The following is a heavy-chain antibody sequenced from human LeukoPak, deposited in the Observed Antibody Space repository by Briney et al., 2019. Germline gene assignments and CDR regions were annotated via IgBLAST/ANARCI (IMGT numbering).Heavy chain of an antibody. D-gene: IGHD6-19*01. V-gene: IGHV1-2*02. J-gene: IGHJ4*02. CDR3: ARTYSSGWSFDY. CDR1: GGTFSSYA. CDR2: INPDSGDT. Sequence: ASVKVSCKASGGTFSSYAISWVRQAPGQGLEWMGWINPDSGDTNFAQRFQGRVTMTRDTSISTAYLELSRLRSDDTAVYYCARTYSSGWSFDYWGQGTLVTVSS.